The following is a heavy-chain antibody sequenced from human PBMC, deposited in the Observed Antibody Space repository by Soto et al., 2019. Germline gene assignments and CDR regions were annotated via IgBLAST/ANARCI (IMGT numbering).Heavy chain of an antibody. J-gene: IGHJ4*02. CDR2: IKQDGSEK. D-gene: IGHD1-26*01. Sequence: EVQLVESGGGLVQPGGSVRLSCAASGFTFSIYWMSWVRQPPGKGLEWVANIKQDGSEKYYVDSVRGRFTISRDKAKNSLYLQMNSLRAEDTAVYYCARTELLDYWGQGTLVTVSS. V-gene: IGHV3-7*03. CDR1: GFTFSIYW. CDR3: ARTELLDY.